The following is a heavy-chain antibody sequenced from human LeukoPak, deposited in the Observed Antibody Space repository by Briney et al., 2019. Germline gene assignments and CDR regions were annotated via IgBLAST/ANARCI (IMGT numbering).Heavy chain of an antibody. CDR3: AKAAAAHGGYFDY. Sequence: GRSLRLSCAASGFTFDDYAMHWVRQAPGKGLEWVSGIGWNSGSIGYADSVKGRSTISRDNAKNSLYLQMNSLRAEDTALYYCAKAAAAHGGYFDYWGQGTLVTVSS. D-gene: IGHD6-13*01. CDR1: GFTFDDYA. V-gene: IGHV3-9*01. J-gene: IGHJ4*02. CDR2: IGWNSGSI.